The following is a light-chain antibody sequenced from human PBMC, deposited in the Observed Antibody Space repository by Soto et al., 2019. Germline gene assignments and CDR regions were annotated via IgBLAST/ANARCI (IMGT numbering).Light chain of an antibody. CDR1: RSVSSSY. V-gene: IGKV3D-20*01. J-gene: IGKJ5*01. CDR3: QQYGSSPPLT. CDR2: DAS. Sequence: VLSQSPATLSLSPGERATLSCGASRSVSSSYLAWYQQKPGLAPRLLIYDASSRATGIPDRFSGSGSGTDFSLTISRLEPEDFAVYYCQQYGSSPPLTFGQGTRLDIK.